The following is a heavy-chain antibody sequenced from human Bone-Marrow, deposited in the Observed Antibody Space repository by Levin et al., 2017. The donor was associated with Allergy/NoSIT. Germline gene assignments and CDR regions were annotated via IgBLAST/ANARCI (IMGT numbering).Heavy chain of an antibody. D-gene: IGHD3-22*01. J-gene: IGHJ4*02. CDR3: ARGGSGCFDY. CDR2: VHSDGSST. Sequence: GESLKISCVASGFTFSGYWMHWVRQAPGKGLVWVSRVHSDGSSTDYADSVKGRFTISRDNAKNTVYLQMSSLRPEDTGVFYCARGGSGCFDYWGQGVPVTVSS. V-gene: IGHV3-74*01. CDR1: GFTFSGYW.